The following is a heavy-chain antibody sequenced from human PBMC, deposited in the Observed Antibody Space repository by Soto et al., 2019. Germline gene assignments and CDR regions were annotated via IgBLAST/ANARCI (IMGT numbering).Heavy chain of an antibody. CDR2: IHPKSGST. D-gene: IGHD6-19*01. J-gene: IGHJ4*02. CDR3: AKSRSQWLSSLHD. CDR1: GYTFSDEY. Sequence: QAQLVQSGPEVKRPGSSFTVSCATSGYTFSDEYLHWVRQAPGQVLEWVAWIHPKSGSTFYAQRLQGRVSVTSDTASSTAYLEMTSLTSDDTAVYYCAKSRSQWLSSLHDWGQGSLINVSS. V-gene: IGHV1-2*02.